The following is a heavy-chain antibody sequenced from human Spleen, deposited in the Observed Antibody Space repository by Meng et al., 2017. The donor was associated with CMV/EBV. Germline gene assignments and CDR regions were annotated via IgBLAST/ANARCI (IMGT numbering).Heavy chain of an antibody. Sequence: VQRVKSGAEGKKPGASVKVSCKASGYTFTGYYMHWVRQAPGQGLEWMGWINPNSGGTNYAQKFQGRVTLTRDTSISTAYMELSRLRSDDTAVYYCARDSRTGTRIDPWGQGTLVTVSS. CDR2: INPNSGGT. D-gene: IGHD1/OR15-1a*01. CDR3: ARDSRTGTRIDP. V-gene: IGHV1-2*02. CDR1: GYTFTGYY. J-gene: IGHJ5*02.